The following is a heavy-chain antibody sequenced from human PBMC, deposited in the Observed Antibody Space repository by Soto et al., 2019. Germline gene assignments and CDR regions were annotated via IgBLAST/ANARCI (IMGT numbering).Heavy chain of an antibody. CDR2: ISAHNGNT. J-gene: IGHJ1*01. D-gene: IGHD6-19*01. Sequence: ASVKVSCKASGYTFTNFGISWVRQAPGQGLEWMGWISAHNGNTNYAQNFQGRVTMTTDTSTSTAYMELRSLRSEDTAVFYCATHSVYSSGWNNSPGAPNEYLHHWGQGTLVTVSS. CDR1: GYTFTNFG. CDR3: ATHSVYSSGWNNSPGAPNEYLHH. V-gene: IGHV1-18*01.